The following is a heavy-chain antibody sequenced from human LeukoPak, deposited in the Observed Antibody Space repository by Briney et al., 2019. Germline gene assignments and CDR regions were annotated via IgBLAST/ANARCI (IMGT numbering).Heavy chain of an antibody. Sequence: PSETLSLTCAVYGESFVGYYWAWIRQPPGKGLEWIGEIDYTGSTNYSPSLKSRVTISVDTSKNQFSLKLSSVTAADTAVYYCARPVPSRLGWFDPWGQGTLVTVSS. V-gene: IGHV4-34*01. J-gene: IGHJ5*02. D-gene: IGHD1-1*01. CDR3: ARPVPSRLGWFDP. CDR1: GESFVGYY. CDR2: IDYTGST.